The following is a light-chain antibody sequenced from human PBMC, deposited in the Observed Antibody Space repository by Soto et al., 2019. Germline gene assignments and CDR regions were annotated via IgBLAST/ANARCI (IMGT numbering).Light chain of an antibody. Sequence: DIQMTQSPTSLSASVGDRVTITCRASQGIRNFVAWYQQKPGKAPKLLIYAASTLQSAVPSRFSGSGSGTDFTLTINSLQHEDVATYSCQKYSSVPAFGPGTKVEIK. CDR2: AAS. CDR3: QKYSSVPA. CDR1: QGIRNF. V-gene: IGKV1-27*01. J-gene: IGKJ3*01.